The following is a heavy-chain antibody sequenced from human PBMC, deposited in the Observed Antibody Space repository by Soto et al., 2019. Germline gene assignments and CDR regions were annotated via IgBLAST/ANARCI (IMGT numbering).Heavy chain of an antibody. Sequence: QVQLQQSGPGLVKPSQTLSLTCAISGDSVSSNSAAWNWIRQSPSRGLEWLGRTYYRSKWYNDYAVSVKSRITINPDTSKNQFSLQLNSVTPEDTAVYYCARDRGASIAAHYYYYYGMDVWGQGTTVTVSS. CDR1: GDSVSSNSAA. CDR3: ARDRGASIAAHYYYYYGMDV. V-gene: IGHV6-1*01. J-gene: IGHJ6*02. CDR2: TYYRSKWYN. D-gene: IGHD6-6*01.